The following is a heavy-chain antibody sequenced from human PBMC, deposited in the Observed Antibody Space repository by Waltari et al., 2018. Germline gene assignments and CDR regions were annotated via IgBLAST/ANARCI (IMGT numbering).Heavy chain of an antibody. D-gene: IGHD1-26*01. CDR2: IYYSGST. CDR3: ARGHSGSYYGFDY. CDR1: DGSISSYF. J-gene: IGHJ4*02. V-gene: IGHV4-59*01. Sequence: QVQLQESGPGLVKPSETLSLTCTVSDGSISSYFWSWIRQPPGKGLEWIGYIYYSGSTNYNPSLKSRVTISVDTSKNQFSLKLSSVTAADTAVYYCARGHSGSYYGFDYWGQGTLVTVSS.